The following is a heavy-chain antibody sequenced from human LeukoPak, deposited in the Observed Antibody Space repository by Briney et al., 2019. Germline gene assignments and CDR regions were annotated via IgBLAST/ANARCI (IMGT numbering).Heavy chain of an antibody. CDR2: IYYSGST. CDR3: ARGSYYYVSD. Sequence: TSETLSLTCTVSGGSISSGDYYWSWIRQPPGKGLEWIGYIYYSGSTYYNPSLKSRVTISVDTSKKQFSLKLSPVTGSDTAVYYCARGSYYYVSDWGQGTLVTVSS. CDR1: GGSISSGDYY. D-gene: IGHD3-22*01. J-gene: IGHJ4*02. V-gene: IGHV4-30-4*08.